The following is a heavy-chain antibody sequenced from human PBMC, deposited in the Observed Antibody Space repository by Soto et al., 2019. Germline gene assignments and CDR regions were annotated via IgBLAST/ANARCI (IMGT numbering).Heavy chain of an antibody. CDR3: ARVGYDGGWFDP. J-gene: IGHJ5*02. V-gene: IGHV1-18*01. Sequence: QVQLVQSGAEVKKPGASVKVSCKASGYTFTSYGISWVRQAPGQGLEWMGWISAYTGNTNYAQKLQGRVTLTTGTSPSTAYMELRILRCDDTAVYFCARVGYDGGWFDPWGQGTLVTVSS. CDR2: ISAYTGNT. CDR1: GYTFTSYG. D-gene: IGHD6-13*01.